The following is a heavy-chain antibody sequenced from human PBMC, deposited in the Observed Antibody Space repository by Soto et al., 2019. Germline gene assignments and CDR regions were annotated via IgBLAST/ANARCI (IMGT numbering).Heavy chain of an antibody. CDR2: IYYSEST. D-gene: IGHD3-3*01. Sequence: SETLSLTCTVSGGSISNGGYYWTWIRQHPGKGLEWIGYIYYSESTYYNPSLKSRVTISVDTSKNQFSLKLTSVTAADTAVDSCARDVTDFWSGHEGMDVWGQGTTVTVSS. CDR1: GGSISNGGYY. V-gene: IGHV4-31*03. CDR3: ARDVTDFWSGHEGMDV. J-gene: IGHJ6*02.